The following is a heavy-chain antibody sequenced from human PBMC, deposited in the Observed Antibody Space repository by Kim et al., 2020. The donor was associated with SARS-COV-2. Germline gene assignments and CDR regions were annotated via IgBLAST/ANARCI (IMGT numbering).Heavy chain of an antibody. J-gene: IGHJ4*02. V-gene: IGHV3-15*01. CDR3: TTSYNWNAGPLGY. Sequence: YAGPVKGRFTISRDDSKNTLYLQMNSLKAEDTAVYYCTTSYNWNAGPLGYWGQGTLVTVSS. D-gene: IGHD1-1*01.